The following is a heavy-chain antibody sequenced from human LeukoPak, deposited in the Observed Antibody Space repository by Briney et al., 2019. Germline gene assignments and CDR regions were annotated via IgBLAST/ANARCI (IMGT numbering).Heavy chain of an antibody. J-gene: IGHJ5*02. CDR3: AKDTGTTTIGWFDP. CDR1: GFTFSNFA. D-gene: IGHD1-1*01. V-gene: IGHV3-23*01. CDR2: ISGSGDRT. Sequence: GGSLRLSCAASGFTFSNFAVTWVRQAPGKGLEWVSSISGSGDRTYYADSVKGRFTISRGNFKNTLCLQMISLTADDTAVYFCAKDTGTTTIGWFDPWGQGTQVTVSS.